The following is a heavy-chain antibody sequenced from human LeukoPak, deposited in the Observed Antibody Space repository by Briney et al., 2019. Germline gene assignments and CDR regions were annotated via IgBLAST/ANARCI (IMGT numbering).Heavy chain of an antibody. J-gene: IGHJ3*02. Sequence: PGGSLRLSCAASGFTFSSYAMHWVRQAPGKGLEWVAVISYDGSNKYYADSVKGRFTISRDNSKNTLYLQMNSLRAEDTAVYYCARVSGIEYSSGWWHAFDIWGQGTMVTVSS. V-gene: IGHV3-30-3*01. CDR3: ARVSGIEYSSGWWHAFDI. D-gene: IGHD6-19*01. CDR1: GFTFSSYA. CDR2: ISYDGSNK.